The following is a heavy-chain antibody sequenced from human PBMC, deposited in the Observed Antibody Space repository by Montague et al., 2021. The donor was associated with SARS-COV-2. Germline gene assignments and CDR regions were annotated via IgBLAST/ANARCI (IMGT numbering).Heavy chain of an antibody. CDR1: GFSLSTSGMC. Sequence: VKPTQTLTLTCTFSGFSLSTSGMCVSWIRQPPGKALEWLARIDWDDDKYYSTSLKTRLTISKDTSKNQVVLTMTNMDPVVTATYYCARMRIAAAGSPFDIWGQGTMVTVSS. CDR2: IDWDDDK. J-gene: IGHJ3*02. V-gene: IGHV2-70*11. D-gene: IGHD6-13*01. CDR3: ARMRIAAAGSPFDI.